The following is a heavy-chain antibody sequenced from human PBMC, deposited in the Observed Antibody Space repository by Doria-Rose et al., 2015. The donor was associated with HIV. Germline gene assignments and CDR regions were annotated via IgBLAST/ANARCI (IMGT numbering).Heavy chain of an antibody. J-gene: IGHJ4*02. CDR2: SLSDDES. CDR1: GVSLSSPGMG. V-gene: IGHV2-26*01. D-gene: IGHD6-13*01. Sequence: QITLKESSPVLVKPTETLTLTCTVSGVSLSSPGMGVSWIRQPPGKALKWLANSLSDDESSDKTSLKSRLIISRGTSKSQVVLTMTDMDPVDTATYYCARIKSSRWYHKYYFDFWGQGTLSSSPQ. CDR3: ARIKSSRWYHKYYFDF.